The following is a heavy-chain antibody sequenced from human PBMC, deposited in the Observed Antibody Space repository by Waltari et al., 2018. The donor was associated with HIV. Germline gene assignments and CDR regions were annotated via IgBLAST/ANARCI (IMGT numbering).Heavy chain of an antibody. CDR1: GGSFSGYY. Sequence: QVQLQQWGAGLLKPSETLSLTCAVYGGSFSGYYWSWIRQPPGKGLEWIGEINHSGSTNYNPSLKSRVTISVDTSKNQFSLKLSSVTAADTAVYYCASPSYSSSSGWSDYYYGMDVWGQGTTVTVSS. J-gene: IGHJ6*02. CDR2: INHSGST. V-gene: IGHV4-34*01. D-gene: IGHD6-6*01. CDR3: ASPSYSSSSGWSDYYYGMDV.